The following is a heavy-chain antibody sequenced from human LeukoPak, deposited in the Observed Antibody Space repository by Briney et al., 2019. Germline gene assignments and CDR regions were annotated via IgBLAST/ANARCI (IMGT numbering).Heavy chain of an antibody. CDR1: GFTVSSNY. CDR2: IYSGGST. Sequence: PGGSLRLSCAASGFTVSSNYMSWVRQAPGKGLEWVSVIYSGGSTYYADSVKGRFTISRDNSKNTLYLQMNSLRAEDTAVYYCARVLYSGSYYSDYWGQGTLVTVSS. D-gene: IGHD1-26*01. V-gene: IGHV3-66*01. CDR3: ARVLYSGSYYSDY. J-gene: IGHJ4*02.